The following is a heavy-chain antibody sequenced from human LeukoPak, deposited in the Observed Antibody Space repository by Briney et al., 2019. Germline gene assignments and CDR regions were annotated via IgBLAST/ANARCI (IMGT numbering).Heavy chain of an antibody. CDR2: IYYSGST. D-gene: IGHD6-19*01. Sequence: PSQTLSLTCTVSGGSISSSSYYWGWIRQPPGKGLEWIGSIYYSGSTYYDPSLKSRVTISVDTSKNQFSLKLSSVTAADTAVYYCARLTVAGRSYFDYWGQGTLVTVSS. CDR3: ARLTVAGRSYFDY. J-gene: IGHJ4*02. V-gene: IGHV4-39*01. CDR1: GGSISSSSYY.